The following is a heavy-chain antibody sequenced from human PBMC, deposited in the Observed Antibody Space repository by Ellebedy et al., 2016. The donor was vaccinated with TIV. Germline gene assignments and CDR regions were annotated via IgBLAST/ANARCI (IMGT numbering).Heavy chain of an antibody. J-gene: IGHJ6*02. CDR3: AKYRQGNYYGVDV. Sequence: GESLKISCAASQFTFSSYTMPWVRQAPGKGLEWVAFISSDGNIKDYADSVKGRFTISRDTSKNTLYLQMNSLGADDTALYYCAKYRQGNYYGVDVWGQGTTVTVSS. CDR2: ISSDGNIK. V-gene: IGHV3-30-3*02. CDR1: QFTFSSYT. D-gene: IGHD3-16*02.